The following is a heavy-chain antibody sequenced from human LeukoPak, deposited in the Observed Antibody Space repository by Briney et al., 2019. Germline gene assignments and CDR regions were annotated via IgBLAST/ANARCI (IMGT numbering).Heavy chain of an antibody. D-gene: IGHD3-10*01. Sequence: GGSLRLSCAASGFTFSKYSMNWVRQAPGKGLEWVSFINSFGTTIHYADSMRGRFTISRDSVNNSLYLQMTGLRPEDTAVYYCARRPWFGGMTPLSYYYYMDVWGKGTTVTVSS. V-gene: IGHV3-48*01. J-gene: IGHJ6*03. CDR2: INSFGTTI. CDR1: GFTFSKYS. CDR3: ARRPWFGGMTPLSYYYYMDV.